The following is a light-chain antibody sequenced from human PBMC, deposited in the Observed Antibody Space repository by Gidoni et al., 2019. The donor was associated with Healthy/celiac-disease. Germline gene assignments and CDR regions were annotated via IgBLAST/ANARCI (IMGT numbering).Light chain of an antibody. Sequence: LSCRASQSVSSNLAWYQQKPGQAPRLLIYGASTRATGIPARFSGSGSGTEFTLTISSLQSEDFAVYYCQQYNNWPLTFGGGTKVEIK. V-gene: IGKV3-15*01. CDR1: QSVSSN. J-gene: IGKJ4*01. CDR2: GAS. CDR3: QQYNNWPLT.